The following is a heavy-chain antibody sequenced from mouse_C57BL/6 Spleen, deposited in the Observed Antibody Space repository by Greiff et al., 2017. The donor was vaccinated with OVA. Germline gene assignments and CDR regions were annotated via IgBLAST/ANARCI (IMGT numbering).Heavy chain of an antibody. Sequence: QVQLQQSGPELVKPGASVKLSCKASGYTFTSYDINWVKQRPGQGLEWIGWIYPRDGSTKYYEKFKGKATLTVDTSSSTAYMELHSLTAEDSAVYFGARAGVFAIGYAMDYWGQGTSVTVSS. V-gene: IGHV1-85*01. CDR2: IYPRDGST. CDR1: GYTFTSYD. CDR3: ARAGVFAIGYAMDY. J-gene: IGHJ4*01. D-gene: IGHD2-14*01.